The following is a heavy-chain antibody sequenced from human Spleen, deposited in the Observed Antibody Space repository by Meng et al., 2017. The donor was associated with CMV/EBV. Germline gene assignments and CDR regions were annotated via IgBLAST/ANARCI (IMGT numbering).Heavy chain of an antibody. Sequence: GESLKISCAASGFTFSSYSMNWVRQAPGKGLEWVSYISSSSSTIYYADSAKGRFTISRDNSKNTVYLQMNSLRAEDTALYYCAMGAVAGTDYWGQGTLVTVSS. V-gene: IGHV3-48*01. CDR1: GFTFSSYS. D-gene: IGHD6-19*01. J-gene: IGHJ4*02. CDR2: ISSSSSTI. CDR3: AMGAVAGTDY.